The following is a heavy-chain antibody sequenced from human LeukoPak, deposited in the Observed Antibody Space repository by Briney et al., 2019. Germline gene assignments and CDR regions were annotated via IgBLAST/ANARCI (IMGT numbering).Heavy chain of an antibody. CDR3: TRDGSGFYHYYYMDV. CDR2: ISTVSTYK. V-gene: IGHV3-21*01. CDR1: GFTFTDYS. D-gene: IGHD6-25*01. J-gene: IGHJ6*03. Sequence: GGSLRLSCAASGFTFTDYSMNWVRQAPGKGLEWLSSISTVSTYKKYADSAKGRFTISRDNSKNLLYLQMSSLSAEDTAVYYCTRDGSGFYHYYYMDVWGKGTTVTVSS.